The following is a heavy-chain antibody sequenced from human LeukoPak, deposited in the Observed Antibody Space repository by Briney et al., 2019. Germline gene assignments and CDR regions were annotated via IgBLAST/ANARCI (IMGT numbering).Heavy chain of an antibody. CDR3: ASQGYCSSTSCYSYYYMDV. D-gene: IGHD2-2*02. J-gene: IGHJ6*03. V-gene: IGHV5-51*01. CDR2: IYPGDSDT. Sequence: GESLKISCKGSGYSFTSYWIGWVRQMPGKGLEWMGIIYPGDSDTRYSPSFQGQVTISADKSISTAYLQWSSLKASDTAMYYCASQGYCSSTSCYSYYYMDVWGKGTTVTVSS. CDR1: GYSFTSYW.